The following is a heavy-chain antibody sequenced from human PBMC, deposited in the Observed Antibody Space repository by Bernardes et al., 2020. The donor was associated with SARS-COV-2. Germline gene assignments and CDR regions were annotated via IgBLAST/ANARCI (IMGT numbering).Heavy chain of an antibody. CDR3: AREPTQRNYYGSSGYGLFDY. J-gene: IGHJ4*02. D-gene: IGHD3-22*01. CDR1: GYTFTSYG. V-gene: IGHV1-18*01. CDR2: ISAYNGNT. Sequence: ASVKVSCKASGYTFTSYGISWVRQAPGQGLEWMGWISAYNGNTNYAQKLQGRVTMTTDTFTSTAYMELRGLRSDDTAAYYCAREPTQRNYYGSSGYGLFDYWGQGTLVTVYS.